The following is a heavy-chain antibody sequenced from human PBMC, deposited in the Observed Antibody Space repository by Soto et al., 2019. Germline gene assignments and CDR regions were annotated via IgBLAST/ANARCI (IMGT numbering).Heavy chain of an antibody. D-gene: IGHD2-15*01. CDR3: AKIRSGGHFDC. Sequence: GSLRLSCAASGFIFSSYTLGWVRQAPGKGLEWVSSITAGSTIYYADSVKGRFTISRNNAKNSLYLQLDSLRDEDTAVYYCAKIRSGGHFDCWGQGTLVTVSS. V-gene: IGHV3-48*02. CDR2: ITAGSTI. CDR1: GFIFSSYT. J-gene: IGHJ4*02.